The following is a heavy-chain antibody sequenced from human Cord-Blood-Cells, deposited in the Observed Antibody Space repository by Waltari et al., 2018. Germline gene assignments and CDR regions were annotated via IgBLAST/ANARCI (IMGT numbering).Heavy chain of an antibody. CDR2: INHSGNT. CDR1: GGSFSGYY. CDR3: ARGVWGYCTGGVCYYFDY. J-gene: IGHJ4*02. V-gene: IGHV4-34*01. D-gene: IGHD2-8*02. Sequence: QVQLQQWGAGLLKPSETLSLTCAVYGGSFSGYYWSWIHQPPGKGLEWIGEINHSGNTNDHPSLKSRGTISVDTSKNQFSLKLSSVTAADTAVYYCARGVWGYCTGGVCYYFDYWGQGTLVTVSS.